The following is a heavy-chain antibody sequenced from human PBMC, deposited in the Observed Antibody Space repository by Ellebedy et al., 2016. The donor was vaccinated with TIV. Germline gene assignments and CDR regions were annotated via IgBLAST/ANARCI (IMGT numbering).Heavy chain of an antibody. D-gene: IGHD2-21*02. J-gene: IGHJ4*02. CDR2: INRDGSSA. V-gene: IGHV3-74*01. CDR1: GFTFSNYW. Sequence: PGGSLRLSCAASGFTFSNYWIHWVRQAPGKGLVWLSRINRDGSSANYADSVKGRFTISRDNAKNTLSRQMNSLRAEDTAVYYCARGGGCGSGDCWAFDYWGQGTLVTVSS. CDR3: ARGGGCGSGDCWAFDY.